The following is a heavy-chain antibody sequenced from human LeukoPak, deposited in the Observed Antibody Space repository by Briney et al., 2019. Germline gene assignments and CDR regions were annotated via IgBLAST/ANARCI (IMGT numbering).Heavy chain of an antibody. J-gene: IGHJ4*02. D-gene: IGHD3-16*01. CDR3: APTAEAYTSWWKV. CDR2: INPDSGFT. CDR1: GYKFADDY. Sequence: ASVKVSCKASGYKFADDYMHWVGQAPGQGLEFMGWINPDSGFTNYAQKFKGRVTTTRDTSVSTAYLEVRSLTSDDTAVYYCAPTAEAYTSWWKVWGQGTLVTVSS. V-gene: IGHV1-2*02.